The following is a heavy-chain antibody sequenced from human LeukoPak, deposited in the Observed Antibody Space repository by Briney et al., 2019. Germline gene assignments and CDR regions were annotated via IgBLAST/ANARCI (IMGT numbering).Heavy chain of an antibody. CDR2: INPSGGST. J-gene: IGHJ4*02. Sequence: ASVKVSCKASGYTFTSYYMHWVRQAPGQGLEWMGIINPSGGSTSYAQKFQGRVTMTRDTSTSTVYMELSSLRSKDTAVYYCAREHGSGTFDYWGQGTLVTVSS. CDR1: GYTFTSYY. CDR3: AREHGSGTFDY. D-gene: IGHD3-10*01. V-gene: IGHV1-46*01.